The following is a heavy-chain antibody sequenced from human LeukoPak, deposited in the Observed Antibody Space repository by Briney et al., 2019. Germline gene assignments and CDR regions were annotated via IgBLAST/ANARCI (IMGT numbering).Heavy chain of an antibody. J-gene: IGHJ4*02. D-gene: IGHD6-19*01. V-gene: IGHV3-74*01. CDR1: GFTFSSYW. Sequence: GSLRLSCAASGFTFSSYWMDWVRQAPGKGLVWVSRIKCDGSSTNYADSVKGRFTISRDNAKNTLYLQMNSLRAEDTAVYYCARLGFNNGWYYFDYWGQGTLVTVSS. CDR3: ARLGFNNGWYYFDY. CDR2: IKCDGSST.